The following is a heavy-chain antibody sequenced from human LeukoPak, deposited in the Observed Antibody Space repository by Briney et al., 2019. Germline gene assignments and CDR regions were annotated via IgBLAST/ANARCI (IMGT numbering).Heavy chain of an antibody. CDR3: AKDGPRGFGVVIIGTGTVDY. J-gene: IGHJ4*02. V-gene: IGHV3-23*01. CDR1: GFTFSSYA. Sequence: GGSLRLSCAASGFTFSSYAMSWVRQAPGKGLEWVSAISGSGGSTYYADSVKGRFTISRDNSKNTLYLQMNSLRAEDTAVYYCAKDGPRGFGVVIIGTGTVDYWGQGTLVTVSS. D-gene: IGHD3-3*01. CDR2: ISGSGGST.